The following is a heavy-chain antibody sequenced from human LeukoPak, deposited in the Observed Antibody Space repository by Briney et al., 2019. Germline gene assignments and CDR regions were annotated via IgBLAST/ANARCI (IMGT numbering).Heavy chain of an antibody. Sequence: ASETLSLTCAVYGGSFSGYYWSWIRQPPGKGLEWIGEINHSGSTNYNPSLKSRVTISVDTSKNQFSLKLSSVTAADTAVYYCARAKTKLRFLEWLSVHYFDYWGQGTLVTVSS. CDR3: ARAKTKLRFLEWLSVHYFDY. J-gene: IGHJ4*02. CDR1: GGSFSGYY. CDR2: INHSGST. V-gene: IGHV4-34*01. D-gene: IGHD3-3*01.